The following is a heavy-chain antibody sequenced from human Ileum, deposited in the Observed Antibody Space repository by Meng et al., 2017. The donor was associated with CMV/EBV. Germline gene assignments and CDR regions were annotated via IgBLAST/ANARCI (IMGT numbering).Heavy chain of an antibody. V-gene: IGHV3-23*01. J-gene: IGHJ4*02. CDR2: ISDSGGST. Sequence: SGFTFHHYVMTWVRQAPGKGLEWVSAISDSGGSTYYADSVKGRFTISRDNSKNTLYLQMNSLRAEDTAIYYCAKGYSCSGGSCDFDYWGQGTLVTVSS. CDR3: AKGYSCSGGSCDFDY. CDR1: GFTFHHYV. D-gene: IGHD2-15*01.